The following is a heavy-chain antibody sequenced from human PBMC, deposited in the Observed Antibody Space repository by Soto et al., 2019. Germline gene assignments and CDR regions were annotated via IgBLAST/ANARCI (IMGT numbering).Heavy chain of an antibody. Sequence: QVHLQESGPGLVKPSQTLSLTCTVSGGSINSDGYYWSWIRQHPEKGLEWIGYINYSGATYYTPSLKSRLTISADTSKNQFSLQLTSVIAADTALYYCARESYSFGRAFDIWGHGTLVTVSS. V-gene: IGHV4-31*03. CDR2: INYSGAT. CDR3: ARESYSFGRAFDI. J-gene: IGHJ4*01. D-gene: IGHD5-18*01. CDR1: GGSINSDGYY.